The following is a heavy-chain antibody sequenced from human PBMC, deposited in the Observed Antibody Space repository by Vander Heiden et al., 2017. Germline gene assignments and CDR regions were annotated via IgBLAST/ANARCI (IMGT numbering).Heavy chain of an antibody. CDR2: MNPNSGNT. V-gene: IGHV1-8*01. J-gene: IGHJ4*02. Sequence: QVQLVQSGAEVQKPGASVQVSCKASGYTFTSYDINWVRQATGQGLEWMGWMNPNSGNTGYAQKFQGRVTMTRNTSISTAYMELSSLRSEDTAVYYCVRRYGGSRYSSFYDYWGQGTLVTVSS. D-gene: IGHD2-15*01. CDR3: VRRYGGSRYSSFYDY. CDR1: GYTFTSYD.